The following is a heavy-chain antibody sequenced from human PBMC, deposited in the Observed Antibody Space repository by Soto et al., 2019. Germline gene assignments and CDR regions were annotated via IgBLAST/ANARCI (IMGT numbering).Heavy chain of an antibody. CDR2: IIPIFGTA. D-gene: IGHD3-9*01. Sequence: GASVKVSCKASGGTFSSYAISWVRQAPGQGLEWMGGIIPIFGTANYAQKFQGRVTITADESTSTAYMELSSLRSEDTAVYYCASRVGYYDILTGYYSNPYGMGVWGQGTTVTVSS. V-gene: IGHV1-69*13. CDR1: GGTFSSYA. CDR3: ASRVGYYDILTGYYSNPYGMGV. J-gene: IGHJ6*02.